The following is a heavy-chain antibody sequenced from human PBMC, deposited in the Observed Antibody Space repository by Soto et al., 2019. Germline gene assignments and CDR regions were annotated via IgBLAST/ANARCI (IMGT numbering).Heavy chain of an antibody. D-gene: IGHD6-13*01. CDR3: ARDSIAAAGTDY. V-gene: IGHV1-69*13. J-gene: IGHJ4*02. CDR2: IIPLFGTT. CDR1: GGTFSSYT. Sequence: SVKVSCKASGGTFSSYTIAWVRQAPGQGLEWMGEIIPLFGTTNYVEKFQGRLTITADASTSTAYMELSSLRSEDTAMYYCARDSIAAAGTDYWGQGTLVTV.